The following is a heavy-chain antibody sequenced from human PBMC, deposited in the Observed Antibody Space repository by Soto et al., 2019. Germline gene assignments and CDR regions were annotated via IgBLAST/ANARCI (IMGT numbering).Heavy chain of an antibody. CDR2: IFYSGST. D-gene: IGHD5-18*01. CDR1: GDSIRHYY. J-gene: IGHJ4*01. CDR3: ARIKRGYSYGSIIDF. Sequence: SETLSLTCTVSGDSIRHYYWSWIRQPPGKGLEYIGYIFYSGSTNYNPSLKSRVAISVDTSRNQFALKLRSVTAADTATYYCARIKRGYSYGSIIDFWGRGTLVTV. V-gene: IGHV4-59*01.